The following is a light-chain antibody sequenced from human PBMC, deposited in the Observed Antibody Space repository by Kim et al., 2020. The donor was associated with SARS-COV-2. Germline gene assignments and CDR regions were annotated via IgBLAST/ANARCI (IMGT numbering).Light chain of an antibody. V-gene: IGKV6D-21*02. CDR1: QSIGSS. Sequence: SVTPKAKVTITCRTSQSIGSSLHWNQKKPDQSPRLLIKYGSQSISGVPSRFGGSGSGTDFTLTINGLEAEDAAAYYCHQSSSIPHSFGQGTKLEI. CDR3: HQSSSIPHS. J-gene: IGKJ2*03. CDR2: YGS.